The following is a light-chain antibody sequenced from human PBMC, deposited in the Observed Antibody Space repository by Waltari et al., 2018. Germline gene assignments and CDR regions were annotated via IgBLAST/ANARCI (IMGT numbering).Light chain of an antibody. Sequence: QSALTQPASVSGSPGQSITISCTGTNSDIGSYNYVSWYQHHPGKAPKLMIFDVNNRPSGVSDRFSGSKSGNTASLTISGLQAEDEADYYCSSYTTTSTLLVVFGGGTKLTVL. CDR1: NSDIGSYNY. J-gene: IGLJ2*01. V-gene: IGLV2-14*03. CDR2: DVN. CDR3: SSYTTTSTLLVV.